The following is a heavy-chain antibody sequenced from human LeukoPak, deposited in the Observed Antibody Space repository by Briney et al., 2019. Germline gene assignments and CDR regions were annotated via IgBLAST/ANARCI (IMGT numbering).Heavy chain of an antibody. D-gene: IGHD2-2*01. V-gene: IGHV3-74*01. CDR3: ARGVGYCSSTSCYWWFDP. J-gene: IGHJ5*02. Sequence: GGSLGLSCAASGFTFSSYWMHWVRQARGKGLVWVSRINSDGSSTSYADSVKGRFTISRDNAKNTLYLQMNSLRAEDTAVYYCARGVGYCSSTSCYWWFDPWGQGTLVTVSS. CDR1: GFTFSSYW. CDR2: INSDGSST.